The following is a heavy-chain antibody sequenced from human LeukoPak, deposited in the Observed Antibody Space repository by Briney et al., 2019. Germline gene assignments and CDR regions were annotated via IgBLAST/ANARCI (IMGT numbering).Heavy chain of an antibody. CDR3: ARLRNVGGNPHPFNV. D-gene: IGHD4-23*01. Sequence: GGSLRLSCAASGFNFIDYTMNWVRQAPGKGLEWVSSITSTGRYIFYADSLKGRFTISRDNAKKSLYLQMNSLRAEDTAVYCCARLRNVGGNPHPFNVWGQGTTVTVSS. CDR2: ITSTGRYI. CDR1: GFNFIDYT. V-gene: IGHV3-21*01. J-gene: IGHJ3*01.